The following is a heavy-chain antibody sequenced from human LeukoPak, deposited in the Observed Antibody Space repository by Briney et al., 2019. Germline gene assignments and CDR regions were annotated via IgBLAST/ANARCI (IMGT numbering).Heavy chain of an antibody. Sequence: GESLKISCKGSGYSFTSYWIGWVRQMPGKGLEWMGIIYPGDSDTRYSPSFQGQVTISADKSISTAYLQWSSLKASDTAMYYCARQRWLQSDYYYYGMDVWGQGTTVTVSS. D-gene: IGHD5-24*01. CDR1: GYSFTSYW. CDR3: ARQRWLQSDYYYYGMDV. V-gene: IGHV5-51*01. CDR2: IYPGDSDT. J-gene: IGHJ6*02.